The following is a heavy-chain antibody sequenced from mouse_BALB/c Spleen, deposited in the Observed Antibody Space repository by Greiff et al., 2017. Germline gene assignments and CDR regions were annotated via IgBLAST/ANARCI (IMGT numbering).Heavy chain of an antibody. Sequence: VMLVESGPGLVQPSQSLSITCTVSGFSLTSYGVHWVRQSPGKGLEWLGVIWSGGSTDYNAAFISRLSISKDNSKSQVFFKMNSLQANDTAIYYCARRDGYYYYAMDYWGQGTSVTVSS. CDR2: IWSGGST. J-gene: IGHJ4*01. D-gene: IGHD2-3*01. V-gene: IGHV2-2*02. CDR3: ARRDGYYYYAMDY. CDR1: GFSLTSYG.